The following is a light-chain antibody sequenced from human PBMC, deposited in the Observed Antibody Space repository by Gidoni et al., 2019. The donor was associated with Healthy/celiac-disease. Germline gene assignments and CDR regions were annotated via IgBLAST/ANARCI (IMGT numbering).Light chain of an antibody. V-gene: IGKV3-11*01. CDR2: DAS. CDR1: QSVSSY. Sequence: EIVLTQSPATLSLSPGERATLSCRASQSVSSYLAWYQQKPGQAPRLLIYDASNRATGIPARFSGSGSGTDFTLTISSLEPEDFAVYYCQQRSNWPPRTFXQXTKVEIK. CDR3: QQRSNWPPRT. J-gene: IGKJ1*01.